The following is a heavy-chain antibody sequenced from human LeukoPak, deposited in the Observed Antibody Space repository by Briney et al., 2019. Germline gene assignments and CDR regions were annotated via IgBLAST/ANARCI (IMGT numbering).Heavy chain of an antibody. V-gene: IGHV1-69*01. Sequence: SVKVSCKASGGTFSSYAISWVRQAPGQGLEWMGGIIPIFGTANYAQKFQGRVTITADESTSTAYMELSSLGSEDTAVYYCARDGASGYSLITFDYWGQGTLVTVSS. D-gene: IGHD2-15*01. CDR1: GGTFSSYA. J-gene: IGHJ4*02. CDR3: ARDGASGYSLITFDY. CDR2: IIPIFGTA.